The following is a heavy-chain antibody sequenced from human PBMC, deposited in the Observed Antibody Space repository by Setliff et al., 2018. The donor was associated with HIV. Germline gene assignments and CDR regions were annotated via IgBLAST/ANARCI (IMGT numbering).Heavy chain of an antibody. CDR2: FYHSGST. D-gene: IGHD6-19*01. V-gene: IGHV4-38-2*01. CDR3: ARHGGGGWYERVGLYFDY. J-gene: IGHJ4*02. Sequence: SETLSLTCAVSGYSVSSGYYWGWIRQPPGKGLEWIGSFYHSGSTYYNPSLRSRVTISVDTSKNQFSLNLSSVTAADTAVYYCARHGGGGWYERVGLYFDYWGQGTLVTVSS. CDR1: GYSVSSGYY.